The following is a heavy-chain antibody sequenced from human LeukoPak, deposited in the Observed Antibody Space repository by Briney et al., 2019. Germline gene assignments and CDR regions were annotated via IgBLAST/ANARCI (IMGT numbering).Heavy chain of an antibody. J-gene: IGHJ4*02. Sequence: SQTLSLTCAVSGGSISSGGYSWSWIRQPPGKGLEWIGYIYHSGSTYYNPSLKSRVTISVDRSKNQFSLKLSSVTAADTAVYYCAGGKYSMVRGVIIAYFDYWGQGTLVTVSS. CDR1: GGSISSGGYS. CDR2: IYHSGST. D-gene: IGHD3-10*01. V-gene: IGHV4-30-2*01. CDR3: AGGKYSMVRGVIIAYFDY.